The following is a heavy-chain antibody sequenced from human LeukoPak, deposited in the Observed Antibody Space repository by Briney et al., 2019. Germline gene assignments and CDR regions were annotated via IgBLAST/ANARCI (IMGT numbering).Heavy chain of an antibody. CDR2: TYYRSKWYT. CDR1: GDSVSSNSAA. D-gene: IGHD4-23*01. Sequence: SQTLSLTCAISGDSVSSNSAAWNWIRQSPSRGLEWLGRTYYRSKWYTDYATSVKGRITIRSDTSKNQFSLQLNSVTPEDTAVYYCGRAHYGGNYYYYGMDVWGQGTTVTVSS. CDR3: GRAHYGGNYYYYGMDV. V-gene: IGHV6-1*01. J-gene: IGHJ6*02.